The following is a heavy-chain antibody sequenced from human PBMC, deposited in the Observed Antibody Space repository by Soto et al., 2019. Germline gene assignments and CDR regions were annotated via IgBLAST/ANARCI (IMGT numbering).Heavy chain of an antibody. V-gene: IGHV4-59*08. CDR2: IYYSGST. CDR1: GGSISSYY. J-gene: IGHJ4*02. CDR3: ARLLNGDYVDY. D-gene: IGHD4-17*01. Sequence: SETLSLTCTVHGGSISSYYWSWIPQPPGKGLEWIWYIYYSGSTNYNPSLKSRVTISVDTSKIQFSLKLSSVTAVDTAVYSCARLLNGDYVDYWGQGTLVTVSS.